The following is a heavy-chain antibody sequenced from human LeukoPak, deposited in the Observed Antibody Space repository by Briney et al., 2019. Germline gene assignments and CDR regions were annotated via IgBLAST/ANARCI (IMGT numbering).Heavy chain of an antibody. CDR3: ARLEGGIVVVVAD. J-gene: IGHJ4*02. D-gene: IGHD2-15*01. V-gene: IGHV4-59*08. Sequence: SETLSLTCTVSGGSISSYYWSWIRQPPGKGLEWIGYIYYSGSTNYNPSLKSRVTISVDTSKNQFSLKLSSVTAADTAVYYRARLEGGIVVVVADWGQGTLVTVSS. CDR1: GGSISSYY. CDR2: IYYSGST.